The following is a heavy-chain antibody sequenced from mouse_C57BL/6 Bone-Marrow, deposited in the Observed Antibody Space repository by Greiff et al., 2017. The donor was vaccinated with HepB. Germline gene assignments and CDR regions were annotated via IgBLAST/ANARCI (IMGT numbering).Heavy chain of an antibody. J-gene: IGHJ3*01. D-gene: IGHD2-5*01. CDR3: TTWSNSWFAY. CDR2: IDPEDGDT. V-gene: IGHV14-1*01. CDR1: GFNIKDYY. Sequence: VHVKQSGAELVRPGASVKLSCTASGFNIKDYYMHWVKQRPEQGLEWIGRIDPEDGDTEYAPKFQGKATMTADTASNTTYLQLSSLTSEDTAVYYCTTWSNSWFAYWGQGTLVTVSA.